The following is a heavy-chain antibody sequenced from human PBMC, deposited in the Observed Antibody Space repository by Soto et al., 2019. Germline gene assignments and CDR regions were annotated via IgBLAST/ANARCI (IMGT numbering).Heavy chain of an antibody. Sequence: EVQLLESGGGLVQPGGSLRLSCAASGFTFSSYAMSWVRQAPGKGLEWVSAISGSGGSKYYADSVKGRFTISRDNSKNTLYLQMNSLIAGDRAVDYCAKQYSYDSSGYWADAFDIWGQGTMVTVSS. D-gene: IGHD3-22*01. CDR3: AKQYSYDSSGYWADAFDI. CDR2: ISGSGGSK. CDR1: GFTFSSYA. J-gene: IGHJ3*02. V-gene: IGHV3-23*01.